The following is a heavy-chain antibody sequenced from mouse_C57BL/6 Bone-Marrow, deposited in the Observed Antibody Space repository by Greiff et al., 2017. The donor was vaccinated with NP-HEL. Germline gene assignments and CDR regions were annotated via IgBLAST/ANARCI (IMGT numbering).Heavy chain of an antibody. Sequence: EVKLVESGAELVKPGASVKLSCTASGFNIKDYYMHWVKQRTEQGLEWIGRIDPEDGETKYAPKFQGKATITADTSSNTAYLQLSSLTSEDTAVYYCARPPFITTVVATDWFAYWGQGTLVTVSA. CDR1: GFNIKDYY. CDR2: IDPEDGET. CDR3: ARPPFITTVVATDWFAY. V-gene: IGHV14-2*01. J-gene: IGHJ3*01. D-gene: IGHD1-1*01.